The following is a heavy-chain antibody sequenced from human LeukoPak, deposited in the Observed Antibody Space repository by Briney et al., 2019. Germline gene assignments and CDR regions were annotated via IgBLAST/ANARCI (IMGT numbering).Heavy chain of an antibody. CDR1: GGTFSSYA. V-gene: IGHV1-69*04. Sequence: SVKVSCKASGGTFSSYAISWVRQAPGQGLEWMGRIIPILGIANYAQKFQGRVTMTRDTSISTAYMELSRLRSDDTAVYYCARVTMVRGYLFDYWGQGTLVTVSS. D-gene: IGHD3-10*01. CDR2: IIPILGIA. CDR3: ARVTMVRGYLFDY. J-gene: IGHJ4*02.